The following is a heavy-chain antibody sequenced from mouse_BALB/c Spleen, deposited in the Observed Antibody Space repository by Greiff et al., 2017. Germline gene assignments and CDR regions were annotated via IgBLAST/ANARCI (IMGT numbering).Heavy chain of an antibody. V-gene: IGHV3-2*02. Sequence: EVKLQESGPGLVKPSQSLSLTCTVTGYSITSDYAWNWIRQFPGNKLEWMGYISYSGSTSYNPSLKSRISITRDTSKNQFFLQLNSVTTEDTATYYCARYEKDGYSYYWGQGTTLTVSS. J-gene: IGHJ2*01. CDR3: ARYEKDGYSYY. CDR1: GYSITSDYA. CDR2: ISYSGST. D-gene: IGHD2-3*01.